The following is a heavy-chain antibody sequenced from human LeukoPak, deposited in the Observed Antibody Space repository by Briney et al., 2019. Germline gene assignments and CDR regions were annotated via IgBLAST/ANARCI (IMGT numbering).Heavy chain of an antibody. CDR1: GCTFSSYE. V-gene: IGHV3-48*03. J-gene: IGHJ5*02. D-gene: IGHD3-22*01. Sequence: AGSLRLSCAASGCTFSSYEMNWVRQAPGKGLEWVSYISSSGSTIYYADSVKGRFTISRDNAKNSLYLQMNSLRAEDTAVYYCASMDYDSSGYYPYNWFDPWGQGTLVTVSS. CDR3: ASMDYDSSGYYPYNWFDP. CDR2: ISSSGSTI.